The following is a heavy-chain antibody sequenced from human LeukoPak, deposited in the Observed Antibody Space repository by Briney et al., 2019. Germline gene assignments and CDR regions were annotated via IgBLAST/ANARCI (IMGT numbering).Heavy chain of an antibody. V-gene: IGHV4-59*01. J-gene: IGHJ2*01. D-gene: IGHD1-26*01. CDR1: GGSISSYY. CDR3: ATLTSGLPYWYFHL. Sequence: PSETLSLTCSVSGGSISSYYSSWIRQPPGKGLEWIGYIYYSGSTNYNPSLKSRVTISVDTSKNQFSLKLSSVTAADTAVYYCATLTSGLPYWYFHLWGRGTLVTVSS. CDR2: IYYSGST.